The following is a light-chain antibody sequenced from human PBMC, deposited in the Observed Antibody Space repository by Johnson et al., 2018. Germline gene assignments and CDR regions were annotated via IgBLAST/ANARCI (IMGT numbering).Light chain of an antibody. J-gene: IGLJ1*01. CDR3: GTWDSSLSAGNV. CDR2: ENN. Sequence: SVLTQPPSVSGAPGQKVTISCSGSSSNIGNNYVSWYQQLPGTAPKLLIYENNKRPSGIPDRFSGSKSGTSATLGITGLQTGDEADYYCGTWDSSLSAGNVFGTGTKVTVL. CDR1: SSNIGNNY. V-gene: IGLV1-51*02.